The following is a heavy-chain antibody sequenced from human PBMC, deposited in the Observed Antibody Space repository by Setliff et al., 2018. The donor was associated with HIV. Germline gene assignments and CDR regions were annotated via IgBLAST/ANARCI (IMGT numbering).Heavy chain of an antibody. CDR1: GYSFTNHA. V-gene: IGHV1-2*06. Sequence: GASVKVSCKASGYSFTNHAIHWVRQAPGQRLEWMGRVNPNSGGTNYAQKFQGRVTMTRDTSISTAYMELRRLRSDDTAVYYCAREGCSSTSCQSGYYYYYMDVWGKGTTVTVSS. J-gene: IGHJ6*03. D-gene: IGHD2-2*01. CDR3: AREGCSSTSCQSGYYYYYMDV. CDR2: VNPNSGGT.